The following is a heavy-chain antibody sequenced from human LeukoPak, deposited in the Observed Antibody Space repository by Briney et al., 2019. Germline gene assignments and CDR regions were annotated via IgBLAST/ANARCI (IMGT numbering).Heavy chain of an antibody. Sequence: SETLSLTCTVSGGSISSSSYYWGWIRQPPGKGLEWIGSIYYTGSTYYNPSLKSRVTISVDTSKNQFSLKLSSVTAADTAIYYCARDFSSSSTVYYYYYMDVWGKGTTVTVSS. CDR2: IYYTGST. J-gene: IGHJ6*03. CDR3: ARDFSSSSTVYYYYYMDV. D-gene: IGHD6-6*01. V-gene: IGHV4-39*07. CDR1: GGSISSSSYY.